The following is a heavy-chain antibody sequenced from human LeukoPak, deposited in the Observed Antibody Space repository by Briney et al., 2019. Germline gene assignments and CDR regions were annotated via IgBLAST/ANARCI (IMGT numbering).Heavy chain of an antibody. CDR3: ARGPYSSSSEGENYFDY. J-gene: IGHJ4*02. D-gene: IGHD6-6*01. V-gene: IGHV6-1*01. Sequence: SQTLSLTCAISGDSVSSNSAAWNWIRQSPSRGLEWLGRTYYRSKWYNDYAVSVKSRITINPDTSKNQFSLQLNSVTPEDTAVYYCARGPYSSSSEGENYFDYWGQGTLVTVSS. CDR1: GDSVSSNSAA. CDR2: TYYRSKWYN.